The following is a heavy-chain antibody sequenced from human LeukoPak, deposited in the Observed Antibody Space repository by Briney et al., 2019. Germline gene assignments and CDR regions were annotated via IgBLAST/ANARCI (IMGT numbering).Heavy chain of an antibody. CDR3: ARDRRTFASSDAFDI. CDR1: GFTFSDYY. J-gene: IGHJ3*02. V-gene: IGHV3-11*04. D-gene: IGHD3-16*01. CDR2: ISSSGSTI. Sequence: GGSLRLSCAASGFTFSDYYMSWIRQAPGKGLEWVSYISSSGSTIYYADSVKGRFTTSRDNSKNSLYLQMNSLRAEDTSVYYCARDRRTFASSDAFDIWGQGTMVTVSS.